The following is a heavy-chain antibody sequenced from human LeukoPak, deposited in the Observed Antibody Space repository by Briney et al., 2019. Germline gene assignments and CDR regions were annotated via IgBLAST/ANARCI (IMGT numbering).Heavy chain of an antibody. CDR3: ARGLSASAYYYDLYV. D-gene: IGHD4/OR15-4a*01. CDR2: IYYSGST. CDR1: SCSISSSSYY. J-gene: IGHJ6*03. V-gene: IGHV4-39*06. Sequence: SETLSLTCTVSSCSISSSSYYWGWIRQPPGKGLERIGSIYYSGSTYYNPSLMSRVTISVDTSKNQFTLKLSAVTAADTAVYYCARGLSASAYYYDLYVWGKGTTVTVSS.